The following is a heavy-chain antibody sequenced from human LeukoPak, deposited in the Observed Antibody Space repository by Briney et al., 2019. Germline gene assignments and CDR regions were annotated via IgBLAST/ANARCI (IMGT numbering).Heavy chain of an antibody. D-gene: IGHD3-10*01. V-gene: IGHV1-8*03. CDR3: ASAGYYYGSGSSGYYFDY. CDR2: MNPNSGNT. J-gene: IGHJ4*02. Sequence: ASVKVSCMASGYTFTSYDINWVRQATGQGLEWMGWMNPNSGNTGYAQKFQGRVTITRNTSISTAYMELSSLRSEDTAVYYCASAGYYYGSGSSGYYFDYWGQGTLVTVSS. CDR1: GYTFTSYD.